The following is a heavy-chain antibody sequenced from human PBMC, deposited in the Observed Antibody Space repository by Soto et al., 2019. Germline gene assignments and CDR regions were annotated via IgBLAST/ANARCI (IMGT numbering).Heavy chain of an antibody. CDR2: MNPNSGKT. CDR3: ARSPQDGGAAIDY. J-gene: IGHJ4*02. CDR1: GYNFINYD. D-gene: IGHD2-21*01. V-gene: IGHV1-8*01. Sequence: QVQLVLSGAEVKKPGASVKVSCKASGYNFINYDINWVRQAPGQGLEWRGRMNPNSGKTGYGQKFQGRVTMTRNTSISTAYMELSSLRAEDTAVYYCARSPQDGGAAIDYWGQGTLVTVSS.